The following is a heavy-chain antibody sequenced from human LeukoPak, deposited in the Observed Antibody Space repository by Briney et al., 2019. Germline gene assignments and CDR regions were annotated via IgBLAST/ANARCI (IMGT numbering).Heavy chain of an antibody. CDR1: GGSITNYY. CDR2: IYDSGKT. J-gene: IGHJ3*02. Sequence: PSETLSLTCTVSGGSITNYYLSWIRQPPGRGLEWIGHIYDSGKTHYCPSLKSRVTISVDTSKNQFSLKLSSVTAADTAVYYCARHTMKDAFDIWGQGTMVTVSS. V-gene: IGHV4-59*08. CDR3: ARHTMKDAFDI. D-gene: IGHD3-22*01.